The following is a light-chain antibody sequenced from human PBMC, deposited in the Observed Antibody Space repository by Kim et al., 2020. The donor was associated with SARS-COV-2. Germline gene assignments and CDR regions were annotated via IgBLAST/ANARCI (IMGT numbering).Light chain of an antibody. CDR1: GLRHYY. Sequence: SSELTQDPEVSVALGQTVRITCQGDGLRHYYASWYQQKPGQAPILVFYVSNNRPSGIPARFSGSSSGHTASLTITGAEAADVADYYCNFCDRSPDRYVFG. CDR2: VSN. CDR3: NFCDRSPDRYV. V-gene: IGLV3-19*01. J-gene: IGLJ1*01.